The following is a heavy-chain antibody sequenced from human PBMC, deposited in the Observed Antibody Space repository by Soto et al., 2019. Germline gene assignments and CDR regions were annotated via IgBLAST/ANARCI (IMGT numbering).Heavy chain of an antibody. Sequence: GASVKVSCKVSGYTLTELSMHWVRQAPGKGLEWMGGFDPEDGETIYAQKFQGRVTMTEDTSTDTAYMELSSLRSEDTAVYYCATRWSRSSSWSPFDYWGQGTLVTVSS. CDR1: GYTLTELS. D-gene: IGHD6-13*01. CDR3: ATRWSRSSSWSPFDY. CDR2: FDPEDGET. V-gene: IGHV1-24*01. J-gene: IGHJ4*02.